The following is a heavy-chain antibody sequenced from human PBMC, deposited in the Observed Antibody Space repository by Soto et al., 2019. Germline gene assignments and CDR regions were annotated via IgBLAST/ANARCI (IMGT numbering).Heavy chain of an antibody. Sequence: QVKLVESGGGVVQPGTSLRLSCTASGFDFSNSGIQWVRQTPGKGLEWVALISFDGDKYYVDSVKGRFTISRDNPTNTVYLQMNGLRPEDTGVYYCARDYARGWCQFWGQGTLVTVSS. D-gene: IGHD2-8*02. CDR2: ISFDGDK. V-gene: IGHV3-30*03. CDR1: GFDFSNSG. J-gene: IGHJ4*02. CDR3: ARDYARGWCQF.